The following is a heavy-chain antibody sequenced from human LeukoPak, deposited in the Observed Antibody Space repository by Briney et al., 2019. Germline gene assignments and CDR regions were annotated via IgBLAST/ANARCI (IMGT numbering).Heavy chain of an antibody. CDR3: ARGPIIDIVVIPAAADYYHMDV. D-gene: IGHD2-2*01. CDR1: GYTFTSYG. V-gene: IGHV1-18*01. CDR2: ISAYNGNT. Sequence: GASVKVSCKASGYTFTSYGISWVRQAPGQGLEWMGWISAYNGNTRYAQKLQGRVTMTTDSSTSTAYMELRSLRSDDTAVYYCARGPIIDIVVIPAAADYYHMDVWGKGITVTVSS. J-gene: IGHJ6*03.